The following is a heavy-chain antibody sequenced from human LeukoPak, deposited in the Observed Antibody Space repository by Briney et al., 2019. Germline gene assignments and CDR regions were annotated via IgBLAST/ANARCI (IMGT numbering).Heavy chain of an antibody. Sequence: ASVKVSCKASGYTFTGYYMHWVRQAPGQGLEWMGWINPNSGGTNYAQKFQGGVTMTRDTSISTAYMELSRLRSDDTAVYYCARVQGGVYAIRSNYYYYYMDVWGKGTTVTVSS. V-gene: IGHV1-2*02. D-gene: IGHD2-8*01. CDR3: ARVQGGVYAIRSNYYYYYMDV. CDR2: INPNSGGT. CDR1: GYTFTGYY. J-gene: IGHJ6*03.